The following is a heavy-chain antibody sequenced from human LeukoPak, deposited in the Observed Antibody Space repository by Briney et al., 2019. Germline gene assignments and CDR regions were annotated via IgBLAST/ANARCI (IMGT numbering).Heavy chain of an antibody. CDR3: ASDGGYSGYYYFDY. D-gene: IGHD5-12*01. J-gene: IGHJ4*02. CDR2: IIPIFGTA. Sequence: GASVKVSCKASGGTFSSYAISWVRQAPGQGIEWMGGIIPIFGTANYAQKFQGRVTITADESTSTPYMELSSLGSEDTAVYYCASDGGYSGYYYFDYWGQGTLVTVSS. V-gene: IGHV1-69*13. CDR1: GGTFSSYA.